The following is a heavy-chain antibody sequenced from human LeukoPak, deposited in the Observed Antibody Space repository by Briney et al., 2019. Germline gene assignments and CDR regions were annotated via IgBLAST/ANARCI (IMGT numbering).Heavy chain of an antibody. CDR3: ARGTVVPAAREYLDY. J-gene: IGHJ4*02. CDR1: GFTFSSYA. V-gene: IGHV3-30-3*01. Sequence: GSLRLSCVASGFTFSSYAMTWVRQAPGKGLEWVAVISYDGSNKYYADSVKGRFTISRDNSKNTLYLQMNSLRAEDTAVYYCARGTVVPAAREYLDYWGQGTLVTVSS. D-gene: IGHD2-2*01. CDR2: ISYDGSNK.